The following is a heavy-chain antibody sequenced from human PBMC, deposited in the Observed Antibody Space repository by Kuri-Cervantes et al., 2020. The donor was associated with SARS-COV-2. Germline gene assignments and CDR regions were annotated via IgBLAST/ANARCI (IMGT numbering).Heavy chain of an antibody. CDR1: GYSISSGYY. J-gene: IGHJ6*03. CDR3: ARWGYCSGGSCYFHYHYYYMDV. V-gene: IGHV4-38-2*02. CDR2: IYHSGST. D-gene: IGHD2-15*01. Sequence: ESLKISCTVSGYSISSGYYWGWIRQPPGKGLEWIGSIYHSGSTYYNPSLKSRVTISVDTSKNQFSLKLSSVTAADTAVYYCARWGYCSGGSCYFHYHYYYMDVWGKGTTVTVSS.